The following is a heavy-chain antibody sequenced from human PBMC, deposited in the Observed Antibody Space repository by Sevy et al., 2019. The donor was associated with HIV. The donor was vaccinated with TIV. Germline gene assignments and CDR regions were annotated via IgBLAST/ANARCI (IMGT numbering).Heavy chain of an antibody. J-gene: IGHJ2*01. D-gene: IGHD3-3*01. CDR3: GRGGDGVVPSPIIGLGPWTKYWYFDL. CDR2: VNHSGST. CDR1: GGSFSGYS. Sequence: ETLSLTCAVSGGSFSGYSWDWIRQPPGKGLEWIGEVNHSGSTNYNPSLKSRVTISVDTSKNQFSLKLHFVTAADTAVYYCGRGGDGVVPSPIIGLGPWTKYWYFDLWGRGTLVTVSS. V-gene: IGHV4-34*01.